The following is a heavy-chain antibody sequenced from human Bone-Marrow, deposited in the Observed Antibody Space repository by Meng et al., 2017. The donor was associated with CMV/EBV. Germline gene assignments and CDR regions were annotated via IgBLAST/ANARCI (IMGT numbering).Heavy chain of an antibody. CDR2: INPSGGST. J-gene: IGHJ5*02. V-gene: IGHV1-46*01. CDR1: GYTFTSYY. Sequence: ASVKVSCTASGYTFTSYYMHWVRQAPGQGLEWMGIINPSGGSTSYAQKFQGRVTMTRDTSTSTVYMELSSLRSEDTAVYYCARGGGGGTYYDFWSGYLPNWFDPWGQGTLVTVSS. D-gene: IGHD3-3*01. CDR3: ARGGGGGTYYDFWSGYLPNWFDP.